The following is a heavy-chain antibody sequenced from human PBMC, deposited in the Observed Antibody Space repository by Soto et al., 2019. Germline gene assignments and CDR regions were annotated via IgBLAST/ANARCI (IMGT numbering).Heavy chain of an antibody. CDR3: ARDRITTRGDDFDL. CDR1: VGTFSTYI. Sequence: QVQLVQSGAEVRKPGSSVKVSCKAPVGTFSTYIISWVRQAPGQGLEWMGRIIPIPDITNYAQKFQGRVTVTADRPTSTAYMELTSVKSEDTAVYYCARDRITTRGDDFDLWGQGTMVTVSS. V-gene: IGHV1-69*08. CDR2: IIPIPDIT. D-gene: IGHD3-3*01. J-gene: IGHJ3*01.